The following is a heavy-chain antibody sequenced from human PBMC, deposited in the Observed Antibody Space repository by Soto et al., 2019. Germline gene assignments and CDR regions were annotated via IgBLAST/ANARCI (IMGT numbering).Heavy chain of an antibody. CDR1: GFSVGSSY. J-gene: IGHJ5*02. V-gene: IGHV3-66*01. Sequence: EVQLVESGGGLVQPGGSLRLSCAASGFSVGSSYLYWVRQAPGRGLQWVSSIYVAGTTYYTDSVKGRFSISRDSSKNTLYLQMNSLGAEDTSLYDCIKGKVGTAPNWLDPWGQGSLVTVSS. CDR3: IKGKVGTAPNWLDP. CDR2: IYVAGTT. D-gene: IGHD2-21*02.